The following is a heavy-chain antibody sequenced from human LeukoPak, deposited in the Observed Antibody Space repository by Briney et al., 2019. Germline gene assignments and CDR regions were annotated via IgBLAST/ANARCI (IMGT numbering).Heavy chain of an antibody. V-gene: IGHV4-4*07. CDR3: ARYLPNYGMDV. Sequence: SETLSLTCTVSSGSISTYLWSWIRQPAGKGLEWIGRIYTSGSTNYNPSLKSRVTMSVDTSKNQFSLKLSSVTAADTAVYYCARYLPNYGMDVWGQGTTVTVSS. D-gene: IGHD2-2*01. CDR2: IYTSGST. CDR1: SGSISTYL. J-gene: IGHJ6*02.